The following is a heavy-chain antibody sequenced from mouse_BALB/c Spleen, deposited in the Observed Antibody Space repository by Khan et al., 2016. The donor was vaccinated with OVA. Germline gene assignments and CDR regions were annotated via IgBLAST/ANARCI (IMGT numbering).Heavy chain of an antibody. CDR3: ARQGGIYDGPFDY. CDR1: GFTFYNYA. V-gene: IGHV5-9-3*01. CDR2: VSSGGSFT. Sequence: EVQLVESGGGLVKPGGSLKLSCAASGFTFYNYAMSWVRQTPEKRLEWVATVSSGGSFTYYPDSVKGRFPISSDNAKNTLYRQRNSRGSEDTAIYYGARQGGIYDGPFDYWGQGTTLTVSS. J-gene: IGHJ2*01. D-gene: IGHD2-3*01.